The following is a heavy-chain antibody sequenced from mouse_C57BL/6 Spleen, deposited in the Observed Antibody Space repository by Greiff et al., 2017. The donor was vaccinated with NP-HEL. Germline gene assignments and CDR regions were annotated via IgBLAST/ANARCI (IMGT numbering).Heavy chain of an antibody. V-gene: IGHV1-69*01. CDR3: ERWDYDGSSFDY. Sequence: QVQLQQPGAELVMPGASVKLSCKASGYTFTSYWMHWVKQRPGQGLEWIGEIDPSDSYTNYNQKFKGKSTLTVDKSSSTAYMQLSSLTSEDSAVYYWERWDYDGSSFDYWGQGTTLTVSS. CDR2: IDPSDSYT. D-gene: IGHD1-1*01. CDR1: GYTFTSYW. J-gene: IGHJ2*01.